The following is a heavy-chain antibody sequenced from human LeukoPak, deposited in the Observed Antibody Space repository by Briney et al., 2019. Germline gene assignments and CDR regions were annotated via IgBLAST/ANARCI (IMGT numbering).Heavy chain of an antibody. D-gene: IGHD3-22*01. J-gene: IGHJ4*02. CDR2: ISGSGGST. CDR3: ATRTYYYDSSGYYFGY. CDR1: GFTVSSNY. V-gene: IGHV3-23*01. Sequence: GGSLRLSCAASGFTVSSNYMSWVRQAPGKGLEWVSAISGSGGSTYYADSVKGRFTISRDNSKNTLYLQMNSLRAEDTAVYYCATRTYYYDSSGYYFGYWGQGTLVTVSS.